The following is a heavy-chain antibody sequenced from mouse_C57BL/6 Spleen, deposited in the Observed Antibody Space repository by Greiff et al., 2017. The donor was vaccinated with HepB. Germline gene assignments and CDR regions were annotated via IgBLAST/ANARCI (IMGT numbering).Heavy chain of an antibody. V-gene: IGHV1-53*01. J-gene: IGHJ2*01. D-gene: IGHD1-1*01. CDR2: INPSNGGT. CDR3: ARKEYYYGSSYYFDY. Sequence: QVQLQQSGTELVKPGASVKLSCKASGYTFTSYWMHWVKQRPGQGLEWIGNINPSNGGTNYNEKFKSKATLTVDKSSSTAYMQLSSLTSEDSAVYYCARKEYYYGSSYYFDYWGQGTTLTVSS. CDR1: GYTFTSYW.